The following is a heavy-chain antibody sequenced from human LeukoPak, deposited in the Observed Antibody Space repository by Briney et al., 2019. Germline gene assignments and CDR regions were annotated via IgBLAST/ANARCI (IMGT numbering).Heavy chain of an antibody. CDR3: ARVRTWSGYQEYYLDY. Sequence: ASVKVSCKASGYTFTSYYMHWVRQAPGQGLEWMGIINPSGGSTSYAQKFQGRVTMTRDMSTSTVYMELSSLRSEDTAVYYCARVRTWSGYQEYYLDYWGQGTLVTVSS. D-gene: IGHD3-3*01. CDR2: INPSGGST. CDR1: GYTFTSYY. V-gene: IGHV1-46*01. J-gene: IGHJ4*02.